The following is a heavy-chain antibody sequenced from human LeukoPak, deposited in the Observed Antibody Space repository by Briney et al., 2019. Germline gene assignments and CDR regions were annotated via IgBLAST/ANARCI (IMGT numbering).Heavy chain of an antibody. CDR2: INPSSGGT. V-gene: IGHV1-2*02. CDR3: SRGAGTPSSTSYNWFDP. CDR1: GYTFTDYY. D-gene: IGHD2-2*01. J-gene: IGHJ5*02. Sequence: ASVEVSCKTSGYTFTDYYMHWVRQAPGQGLQWRGWINPSSGGTNYAQKFQGRVTMTRDASITTAYMELSILTSDDTAVYYCSRGAGTPSSTSYNWFDPWGQGTLVTVS.